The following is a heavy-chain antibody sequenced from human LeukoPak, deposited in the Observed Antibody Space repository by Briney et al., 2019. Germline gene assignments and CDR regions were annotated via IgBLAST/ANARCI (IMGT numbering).Heavy chain of an antibody. CDR2: IIPMFGTT. CDR1: GGTFSSYA. CDR3: ARAVTANILGAFDI. J-gene: IGHJ3*02. D-gene: IGHD2-21*02. Sequence: SVKVSCKASGGTFSSYAITWVRQAPGQGLEWMGGIIPMFGTTNYAQKFQGRVTIAADKSTSTAYMEVSSLRSEDTAVYFCARAVTANILGAFDIWGQGTMVTVSS. V-gene: IGHV1-69*06.